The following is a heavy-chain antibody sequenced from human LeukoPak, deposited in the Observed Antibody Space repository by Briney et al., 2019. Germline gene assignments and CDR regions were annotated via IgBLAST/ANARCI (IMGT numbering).Heavy chain of an antibody. CDR3: AKGGHYYYDSSAYYFD. D-gene: IGHD3-22*01. CDR2: ISGSGGST. CDR1: GFTFNKYA. V-gene: IGHV3-23*01. Sequence: GGSLSLSCAASGFTFNKYAMNWVRQAPGKGLEWVSAISGSGGSTYYADSVKGRFTISRDNSKNTLYLQMNSLRAEDTAVYYCAKGGHYYYDSSAYYFDWGQGTLVTVSS. J-gene: IGHJ4*02.